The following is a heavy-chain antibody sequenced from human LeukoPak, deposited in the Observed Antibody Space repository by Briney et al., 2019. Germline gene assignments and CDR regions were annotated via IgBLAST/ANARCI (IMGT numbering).Heavy chain of an antibody. CDR2: ISYDGSNK. J-gene: IGHJ3*02. D-gene: IGHD1-26*01. V-gene: IGHV3-30*01. CDR1: GFTFSAYA. CDR3: ARGPGPIAGAKNPFDI. Sequence: GGSLRLSCAASGFTFSAYAMHWVRQAPGKGLEWVAVISYDGSNKYYADSVKGRFTTSGDESKDTLYLQMNSLRPEDTAVYYCARGPGPIAGAKNPFDIWGQGTMVTVSS.